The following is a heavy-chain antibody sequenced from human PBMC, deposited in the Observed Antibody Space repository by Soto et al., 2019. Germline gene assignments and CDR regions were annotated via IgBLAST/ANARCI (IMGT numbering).Heavy chain of an antibody. Sequence: PGGSLRLSCAASGFTFSSYSMNWVRQAPGKGLEWVSSISSSSSYIYYADSVKGRFTISRDNAKNSLYLQMNSLRAEDTAVYYCAREKTNCGVRYAFDIWGQGTMVTVSS. J-gene: IGHJ3*02. CDR1: GFTFSSYS. V-gene: IGHV3-21*01. CDR3: AREKTNCGVRYAFDI. CDR2: ISSSSSYI. D-gene: IGHD1-1*01.